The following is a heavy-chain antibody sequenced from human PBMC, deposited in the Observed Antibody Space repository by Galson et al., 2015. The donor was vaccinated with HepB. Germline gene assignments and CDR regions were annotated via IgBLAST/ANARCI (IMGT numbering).Heavy chain of an antibody. J-gene: IGHJ3*02. CDR2: TVGSSGTT. Sequence: SLRLSCAASGFTFSSYSMSWVRQAPGKGLEWVSGTVGSSGTTDYADSVKGRFTISREKSNSTLNLQMDSLRAEDTAIHYCAKKVITTASGGFDIWGQGTVVTVSS. CDR3: AKKVITTASGGFDI. D-gene: IGHD2-2*01. V-gene: IGHV3-23*01. CDR1: GFTFSSYS.